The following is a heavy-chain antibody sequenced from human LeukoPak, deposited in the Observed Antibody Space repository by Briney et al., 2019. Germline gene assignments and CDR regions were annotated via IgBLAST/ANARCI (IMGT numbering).Heavy chain of an antibody. CDR1: GGSISSSY. CDR3: ASAIAEDFYYYYMDV. Sequence: SETLSLTCTVSGGSISSSYWTWIRQPPGKGLEWIGYIYYSGSTNYNPSLESRVTISVDTSKNQFSLNLSSVTAADTAVYYCASAIAEDFYYYYMDVWGKGTTVTVSS. D-gene: IGHD1-14*01. CDR2: IYYSGST. J-gene: IGHJ6*03. V-gene: IGHV4-59*01.